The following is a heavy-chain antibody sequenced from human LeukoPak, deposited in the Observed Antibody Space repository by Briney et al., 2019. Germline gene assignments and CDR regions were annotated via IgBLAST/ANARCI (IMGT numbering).Heavy chain of an antibody. CDR1: GFTFDDYA. CDR2: ISWNSGNI. J-gene: IGHJ4*02. Sequence: GGSLRLSCAASGFTFDDYAMHWVRQAPGKGLEWVSGISWNSGNIAYADSVKGRFTISRDNAKNSLYLQMNRLRPEDTALYYCAKDLQDSGWYYFKDWGQGTLVTVSS. D-gene: IGHD6-19*01. V-gene: IGHV3-9*01. CDR3: AKDLQDSGWYYFKD.